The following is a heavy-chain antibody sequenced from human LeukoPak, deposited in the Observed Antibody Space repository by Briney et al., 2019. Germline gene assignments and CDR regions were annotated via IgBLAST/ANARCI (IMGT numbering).Heavy chain of an antibody. Sequence: ASVKVSCKASGYTFTGYYMHWVRQAPGQGLEWMGRINPNSGGTNYAQKFQGRVTMTRDTSISTAYMELSSLRSEDTAVYYCAKSGSYYANYYGMDVWGQGTTVTVSS. J-gene: IGHJ6*02. V-gene: IGHV1-2*06. D-gene: IGHD1-26*01. CDR3: AKSGSYYANYYGMDV. CDR1: GYTFTGYY. CDR2: INPNSGGT.